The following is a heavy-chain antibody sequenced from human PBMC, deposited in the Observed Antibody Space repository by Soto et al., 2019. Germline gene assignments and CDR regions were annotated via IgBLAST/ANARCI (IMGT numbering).Heavy chain of an antibody. Sequence: GGSLRLSCASSGFTFSSYGMHWVRQAPGKGLEWVAVIWYDGSNKYYADSVKGRFTISRDNSKNTLYLQMNSLRAEDTAVYYCARMYCSGGSCYPLDALDIWGQGTMVTVSS. CDR2: IWYDGSNK. J-gene: IGHJ3*02. CDR3: ARMYCSGGSCYPLDALDI. D-gene: IGHD2-15*01. CDR1: GFTFSSYG. V-gene: IGHV3-33*01.